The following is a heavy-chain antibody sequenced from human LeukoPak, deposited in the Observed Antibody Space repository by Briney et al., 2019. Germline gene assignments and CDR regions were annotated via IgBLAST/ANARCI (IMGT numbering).Heavy chain of an antibody. J-gene: IGHJ5*02. D-gene: IGHD3-10*01. V-gene: IGHV1-69*04. CDR2: IIPILAIA. CDR3: ARDRTTVVRGRRMNWLDP. CDR1: GGTFSSYA. Sequence: SVKVSCKASGGTFSSYAISWVRQAPGQGLEWMGRIIPILAIANYAQKFQGRVTITADKSTSTAYMELSSLRSEDTAVYYCARDRTTVVRGRRMNWLDPWGQGTLVTVSS.